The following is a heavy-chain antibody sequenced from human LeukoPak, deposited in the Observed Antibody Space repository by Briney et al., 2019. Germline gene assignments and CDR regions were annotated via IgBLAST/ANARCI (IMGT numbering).Heavy chain of an antibody. Sequence: ASVKVSCKASGGTFSSYAISWVRQAPGQGLEWMGGIIPIFGTANYAQKFQGRVTITTDESTSTAYMELSGLRSEDTAVYYCARSGYDPIYYYYYYMDVWGKGTTVTVSS. CDR1: GGTFSSYA. CDR3: ARSGYDPIYYYYYYMDV. J-gene: IGHJ6*03. V-gene: IGHV1-69*05. D-gene: IGHD5-12*01. CDR2: IIPIFGTA.